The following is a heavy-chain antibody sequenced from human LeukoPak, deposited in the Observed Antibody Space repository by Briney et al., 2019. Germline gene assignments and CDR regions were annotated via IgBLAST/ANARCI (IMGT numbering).Heavy chain of an antibody. CDR3: ARDKVGAINGEVYFDY. V-gene: IGHV3-30*03. J-gene: IGHJ4*02. CDR1: GFSFASYG. Sequence: GGSLRLSCSAAGFSFASYGMSWLRQAPGKGLEWAAVISYDGSNKYYADSVKGRFTISRDNSKNTLYLQMNSLRAEDTAVYYCARDKVGAINGEVYFDYWGQGTLVTVSS. D-gene: IGHD1-26*01. CDR2: ISYDGSNK.